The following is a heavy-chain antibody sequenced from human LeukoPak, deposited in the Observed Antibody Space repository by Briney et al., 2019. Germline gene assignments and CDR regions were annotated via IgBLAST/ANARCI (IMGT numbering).Heavy chain of an antibody. CDR1: GGTFSSYA. J-gene: IGHJ6*02. V-gene: IGHV1-69*01. D-gene: IGHD3-10*01. CDR2: IIPIFGTA. CDR3: AREGLYGSGSYPGYYYYGMDV. Sequence: GGSLRLSCGASGGTFSSYAISWVRQAPGQGLEWMGGIIPIFGTANYAQKFQGRVTITADESTSTAYMELSSLRSEDTAVYYCAREGLYGSGSYPGYYYYGMDVWGQGTTVTVSS.